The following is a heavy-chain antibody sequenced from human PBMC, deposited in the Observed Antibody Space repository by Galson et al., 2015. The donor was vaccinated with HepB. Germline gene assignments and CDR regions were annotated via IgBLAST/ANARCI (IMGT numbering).Heavy chain of an antibody. CDR3: ARDSRLELHLNNYFSYGMDI. CDR1: GYDFTKYG. Sequence: SVKVSCKVSGYDFTKYGLSWVRQAPGQGLEWLGWVSGYDGSANYSPKFRGRVTMTTQTSTGTAYLEVKSLTSDDTAVYYCARDSRLELHLNNYFSYGMDIWGQGTAVTVS. J-gene: IGHJ6*02. D-gene: IGHD5-24*01. V-gene: IGHV1-18*01. CDR2: VSGYDGSA.